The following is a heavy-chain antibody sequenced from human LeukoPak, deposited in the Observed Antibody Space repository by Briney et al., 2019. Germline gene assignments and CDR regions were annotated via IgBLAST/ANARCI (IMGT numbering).Heavy chain of an antibody. J-gene: IGHJ5*02. Sequence: SETLSLTCTVSGGSISSYYWSWIRQPPGKGLEWIGNIYHSGSTNYTPSLKSRVTISVDTSKNQFSLKLSSATAADTAVYYCARSFNNWFDPWGQGTLVTVSS. CDR2: IYHSGST. CDR3: ARSFNNWFDP. V-gene: IGHV4-59*08. CDR1: GGSISSYY.